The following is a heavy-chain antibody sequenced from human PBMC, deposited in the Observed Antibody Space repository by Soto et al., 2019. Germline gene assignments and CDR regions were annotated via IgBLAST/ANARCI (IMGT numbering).Heavy chain of an antibody. CDR1: GYTFTGYY. Sequence: HEQLVQSGAEVQRPGASVKISCKASGYTFTGYYMHWVRQAPGQGLEWMGWINPNSGGTNYAQKFQGRVTMTRDTSISTAYMELSRLRSDDTAVYYCARARPPHYYYGMDVWGQGTTVTVSS. J-gene: IGHJ6*02. V-gene: IGHV1-2*02. CDR2: INPNSGGT. CDR3: ARARPPHYYYGMDV.